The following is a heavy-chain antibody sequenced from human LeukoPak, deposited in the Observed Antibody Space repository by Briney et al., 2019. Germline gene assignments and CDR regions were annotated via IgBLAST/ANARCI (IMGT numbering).Heavy chain of an antibody. CDR2: IYPGDSDT. J-gene: IGHJ4*02. Sequence: ASVKVSCKASGYTFTGYYMHWVRQAPGQGLEWMGIIYPGDSDTRYSPSFQGQVTISADKSISTAYLQWSSLKASDTAMYYCASGTVAGTESSFDYWGQGTLVTVSS. CDR1: GYTFTGYY. V-gene: IGHV5-51*01. D-gene: IGHD6-19*01. CDR3: ASGTVAGTESSFDY.